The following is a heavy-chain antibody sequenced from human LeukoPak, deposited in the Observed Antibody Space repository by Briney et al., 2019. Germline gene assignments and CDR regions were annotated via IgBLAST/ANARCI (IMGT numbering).Heavy chain of an antibody. Sequence: GGSLRLSCAASGFTFRDYTMNWARQAPGKGLEWVSSISSSSSYIYYADSVKGRFTISRDNAKNSLYLQMNSLRAEDTAVYYCARDQGWDYDFWSGYSLYYYYGMDVWGQGTTVTVSS. D-gene: IGHD3-3*01. CDR3: ARDQGWDYDFWSGYSLYYYYGMDV. CDR1: GFTFRDYT. J-gene: IGHJ6*02. CDR2: ISSSSSYI. V-gene: IGHV3-21*01.